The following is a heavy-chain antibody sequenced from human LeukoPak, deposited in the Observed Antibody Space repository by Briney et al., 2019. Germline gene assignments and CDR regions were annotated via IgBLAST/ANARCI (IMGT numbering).Heavy chain of an antibody. J-gene: IGHJ3*02. Sequence: GGSLRLSCAASGFTFSGYWMSWVRQAPGKGLEWVANIKQDGSEMYYLDSVKGRFIISRDNAKNSLYLQMNSLRAEDTAVYYCAKEDDGYSSSWGAFDIWGQGTMVTVSS. V-gene: IGHV3-7*01. CDR1: GFTFSGYW. D-gene: IGHD6-13*01. CDR2: IKQDGSEM. CDR3: AKEDDGYSSSWGAFDI.